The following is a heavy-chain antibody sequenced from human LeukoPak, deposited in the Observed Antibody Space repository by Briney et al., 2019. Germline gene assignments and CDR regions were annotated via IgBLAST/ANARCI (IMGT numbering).Heavy chain of an antibody. CDR1: GGTSSSYA. D-gene: IGHD3-10*01. J-gene: IGHJ4*02. CDR2: ILPIFGTA. Sequence: SVKVSCKASGGTSSSYAISWVRQAPGQGLEWMGGILPIFGTANYAQKFQGRVTITTDESTSTAYMELSSLRSEDTAVYYCARSGLIRGVIITPFDYWGQGTLVTVSS. V-gene: IGHV1-69*05. CDR3: ARSGLIRGVIITPFDY.